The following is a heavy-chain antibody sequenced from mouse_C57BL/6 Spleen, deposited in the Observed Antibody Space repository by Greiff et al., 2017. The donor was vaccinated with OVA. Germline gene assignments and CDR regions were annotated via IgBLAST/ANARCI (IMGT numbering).Heavy chain of an antibody. CDR3: TRDNNQLLPFAD. D-gene: IGHD1-1*01. J-gene: IGHJ3*01. CDR2: ISSGGDYI. V-gene: IGHV5-9-1*02. CDR1: GFTFSSYA. Sequence: EVHLVESGEGLVKPGGSLKLSCAASGFTFSSYAMSWVRQTPEKRLAWVAYISSGGDYIYYADTVKGRFTISRDNARNTLYLQRSSLKSEDTAMYYCTRDNNQLLPFADWGQGTLVTVSA.